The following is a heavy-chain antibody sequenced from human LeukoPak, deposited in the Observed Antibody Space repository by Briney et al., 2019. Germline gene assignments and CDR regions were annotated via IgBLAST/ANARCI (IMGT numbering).Heavy chain of an antibody. D-gene: IGHD3-3*01. CDR2: IKSKTDGGTT. Sequence: GGSLRLSCAASGFTFSNAWMSWVRQAPGKGLEWVGRIKSKTDGGTTDYAAPVKGRFTISRDDSKNTLYLQMNSLKTEDTAVYYCTTDFVSDYDFWSGYPCFDYWGQGTLVTVSS. J-gene: IGHJ4*02. CDR3: TTDFVSDYDFWSGYPCFDY. CDR1: GFTFSNAW. V-gene: IGHV3-15*01.